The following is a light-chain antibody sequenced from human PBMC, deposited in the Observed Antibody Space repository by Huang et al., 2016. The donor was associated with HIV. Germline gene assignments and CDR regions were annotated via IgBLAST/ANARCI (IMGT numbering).Light chain of an antibody. CDR3: QQYYSSPGT. V-gene: IGKV4-1*01. CDR2: WAS. CDR1: QSVLYSSNNKNY. Sequence: DIVMTQSPESLAVSLGEGATINCKSSQSVLYSSNNKNYLTWYQQRPGQPPKLLLYWASIRESGVPDRFSGNGSGTHFTLTINGLQAEDVAVYYCQQYYSSPGTFGQGTKVEIK. J-gene: IGKJ1*01.